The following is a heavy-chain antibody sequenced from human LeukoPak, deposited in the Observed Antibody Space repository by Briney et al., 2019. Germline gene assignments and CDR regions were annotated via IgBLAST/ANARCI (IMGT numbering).Heavy chain of an antibody. J-gene: IGHJ4*02. CDR3: VCIPVGF. CDR2: ISSDGTTT. V-gene: IGHV3-74*01. Sequence: GGSLRLSRAASGFTFSNYWMHWVRQAPGKGLVWVSRISSDGTTTNYADSVKGRFTISRDNAKNTLYLQMNSLGAEDTAIYFCVCIPVGFWGQGPLVTVSS. D-gene: IGHD2-8*02. CDR1: GFTFSNYW.